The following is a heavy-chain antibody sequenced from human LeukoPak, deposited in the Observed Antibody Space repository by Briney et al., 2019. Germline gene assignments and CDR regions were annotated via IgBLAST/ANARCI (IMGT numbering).Heavy chain of an antibody. CDR3: TKVSRGYYGSGSYILDY. J-gene: IGHJ4*02. CDR1: GFTFSSYA. CDR2: ISGSGGST. V-gene: IGHV3-23*01. Sequence: GGSLRLSCAASGFTFSSYAMSWVRQAPGKGLEWVSAISGSGGSTYYADSVKGRFTISRGNSKNTLYLQMNSLRAEDTAVYYCTKVSRGYYGSGSYILDYWGQGTLVTVSS. D-gene: IGHD3-10*01.